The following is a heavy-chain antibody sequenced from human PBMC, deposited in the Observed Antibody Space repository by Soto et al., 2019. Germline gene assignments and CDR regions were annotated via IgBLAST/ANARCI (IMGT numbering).Heavy chain of an antibody. D-gene: IGHD3-10*01. CDR2: IYYSGST. Sequence: QVQLQESGPGLVKPSETLSLTCNVSGGSISSNYWSWIRQPPGKGLEWIGYIYYSGSTYYNPSLKSRVTMSVDPSRNQLLLQLNAVTAADTAVYYCARESAGSGRNNWLDPWGQGTLVTVSS. CDR3: ARESAGSGRNNWLDP. CDR1: GGSISSNY. J-gene: IGHJ5*02. V-gene: IGHV4-59*01.